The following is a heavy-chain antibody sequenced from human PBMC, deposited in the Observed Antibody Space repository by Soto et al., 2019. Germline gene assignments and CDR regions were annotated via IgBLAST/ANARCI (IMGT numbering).Heavy chain of an antibody. CDR1: GFTFSSYS. D-gene: IGHD2-21*01. Sequence: GGSLRLSCVASGFTFSSYSMSWVRQAPGQRLEWVATFSGGRDTTWHADSVKGRFTVSRDSSKNTLSLQMNSLRPEDTALYYCAKATSATCTGSICYSFDYWGQGTLVNVS. J-gene: IGHJ4*02. V-gene: IGHV3-23*01. CDR2: FSGGRDTT. CDR3: AKATSATCTGSICYSFDY.